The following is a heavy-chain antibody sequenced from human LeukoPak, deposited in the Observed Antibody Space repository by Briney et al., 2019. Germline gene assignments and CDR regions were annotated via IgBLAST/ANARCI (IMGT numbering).Heavy chain of an antibody. J-gene: IGHJ4*02. CDR3: ARSSSDGYYDSSGYLDY. D-gene: IGHD3-22*01. CDR1: GFTFSSYA. CDR2: ISYDGSNK. Sequence: GGSLRLSCAASGFTFSSYAMHWVRQAPGEGLEWVAVISYDGSNKYYADSVKGRFTISRDNSKGTLYLQMYRLRAGDTAVYYCARSSSDGYYDSSGYLDYWGQGTLVTVSS. V-gene: IGHV3-30-3*01.